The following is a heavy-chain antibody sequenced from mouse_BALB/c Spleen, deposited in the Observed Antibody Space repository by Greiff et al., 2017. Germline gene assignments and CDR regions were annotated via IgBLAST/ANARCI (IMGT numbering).Heavy chain of an antibody. V-gene: IGHV3-2*02. CDR2: ISYSGST. CDR1: GYSITSDYA. CDR3: AGGLGRVDY. J-gene: IGHJ2*01. D-gene: IGHD4-1*01. Sequence: EVKVEESGPGLVKPSQSLSLTCTVTGYSITSDYAWNWIRQFPGNKLEWMGYISYSGSTSYNPSLKSRISITRDTSKNQFFLQLNSVTTEDTATYYCAGGLGRVDYWGQGTTLTVSS.